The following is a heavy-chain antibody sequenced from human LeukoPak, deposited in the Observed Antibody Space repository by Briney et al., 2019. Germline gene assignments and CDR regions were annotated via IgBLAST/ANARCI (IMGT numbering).Heavy chain of an antibody. Sequence: GSSVKVSCKASGGTFSSYAISWVRQAPGQGLEWMGRIIPILGIANYAQKFQGRVRITADKSTSTAYMELSSLRSEDTAVYYCARETWYYYDSSGYYPDYWGQGTLVTVSS. D-gene: IGHD3-22*01. CDR3: ARETWYYYDSSGYYPDY. V-gene: IGHV1-69*04. CDR1: GGTFSSYA. J-gene: IGHJ4*02. CDR2: IIPILGIA.